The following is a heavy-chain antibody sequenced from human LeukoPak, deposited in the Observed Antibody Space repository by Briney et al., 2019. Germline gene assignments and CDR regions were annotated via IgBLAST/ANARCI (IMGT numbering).Heavy chain of an antibody. D-gene: IGHD3-22*01. CDR3: ARGSLIVNEGVY. V-gene: IGHV4-39*07. CDR2: IYYSGST. CDR1: GGSIRSSSYY. Sequence: SETLSLTCTVSGGSIRSSSYYWGWIRQPPGKGLEWIGIIYYSGSTYYNPSLKSRVTLSVDTSKNQFSLKLSSVTAADTAVYYCARGSLIVNEGVYWGQGTLVTVSS. J-gene: IGHJ4*02.